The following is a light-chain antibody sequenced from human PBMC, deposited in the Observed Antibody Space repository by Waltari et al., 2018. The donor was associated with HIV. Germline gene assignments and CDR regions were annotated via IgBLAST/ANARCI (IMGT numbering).Light chain of an antibody. Sequence: EIVLTQSPGTLSLSPGERATLSCRASQSVNSNYLAWYQQKPGQAPRLLIYGASSRATGIPNRVSGSGSGTDVTLTVSRLEPEDSAVYYCQQYGTSPRTFGRGTKVEI. CDR3: QQYGTSPRT. V-gene: IGKV3-20*01. CDR2: GAS. CDR1: QSVNSNY. J-gene: IGKJ1*01.